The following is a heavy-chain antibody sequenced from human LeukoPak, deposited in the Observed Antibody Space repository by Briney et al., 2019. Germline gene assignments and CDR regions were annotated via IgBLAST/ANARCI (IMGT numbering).Heavy chain of an antibody. Sequence: GGSLRLPCAASGFTFSSYSLNWVRQAPGKGLGWVSSISSSSSDIYYAVSVKGRFTISRDNAKNSLYLQMNSLRAEDTAVYYCARDSRTTGTTSGYFDYWGQGTLVTVSS. CDR1: GFTFSSYS. CDR3: ARDSRTTGTTSGYFDY. D-gene: IGHD1-1*01. V-gene: IGHV3-21*01. CDR2: ISSSSSDI. J-gene: IGHJ4*02.